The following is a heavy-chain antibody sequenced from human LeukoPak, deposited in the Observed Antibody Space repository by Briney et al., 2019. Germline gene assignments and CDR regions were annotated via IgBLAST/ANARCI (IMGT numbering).Heavy chain of an antibody. V-gene: IGHV3-15*01. Sequence: GGSLRLSCAASGFTFSNAWMSWVRQAPGKGLEWVGRIKSKTDGGTTDYAAPVKGRFTISRDDSKNTLYLQMNSLKTEDTAVYYCTTEADCSSTSCYGGFDYWGQGTLVTVSS. CDR3: TTEADCSSTSCYGGFDY. CDR2: IKSKTDGGTT. D-gene: IGHD2-2*01. J-gene: IGHJ4*02. CDR1: GFTFSNAW.